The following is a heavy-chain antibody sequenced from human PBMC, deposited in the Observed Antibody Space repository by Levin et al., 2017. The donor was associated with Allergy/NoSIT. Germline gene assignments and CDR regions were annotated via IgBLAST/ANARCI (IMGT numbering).Heavy chain of an antibody. CDR3: AVVPTAWFYFQY. V-gene: IGHV4-39*01. CDR1: GGSISSSSWS. J-gene: IGHJ4*02. Sequence: ASETLSLTCTVSGGSISSSSWSWGWIRQPPGTGLEWIGNIYSTGRANYNPSLKSRLTISVDTSKNQFSLNLSSVTAADTAVYYCAVVPTAWFYFQYWGQGTLVTVSS. CDR2: IYSTGRA. D-gene: IGHD2-2*01.